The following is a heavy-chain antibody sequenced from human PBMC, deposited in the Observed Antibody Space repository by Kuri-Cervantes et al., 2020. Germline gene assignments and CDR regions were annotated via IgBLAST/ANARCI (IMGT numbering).Heavy chain of an antibody. CDR1: GYTVTTYA. Sequence: ASVKVSCKASGYTVTTYAMHWVRQAPGQRLEWMGWTSAYSGKTNYAQKLQDRVTMTTDTSTSTAYMELRSLRSDDTAMYYCARGYYNFWSGYYYYMDVWGNGTTVTVSS. CDR2: TSAYSGKT. CDR3: ARGYYNFWSGYYYYMDV. D-gene: IGHD3-3*01. J-gene: IGHJ6*03. V-gene: IGHV1-18*01.